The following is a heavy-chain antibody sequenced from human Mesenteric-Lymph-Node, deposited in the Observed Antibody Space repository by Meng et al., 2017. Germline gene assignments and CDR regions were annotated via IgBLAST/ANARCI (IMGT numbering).Heavy chain of an antibody. CDR3: ARDLWFDP. Sequence: EVHLVESGGGLVQPGGYLRLSCAASGFTVDSNYMNWVRQAPGKGLEWVSVMYSGGRTFYADSVKGRFTISRDNSKNTLYLQMYSLRVEDTAVYYCARDLWFDPWGQGTLVTVSS. J-gene: IGHJ5*02. CDR1: GFTVDSNY. CDR2: MYSGGRT. V-gene: IGHV3-66*01.